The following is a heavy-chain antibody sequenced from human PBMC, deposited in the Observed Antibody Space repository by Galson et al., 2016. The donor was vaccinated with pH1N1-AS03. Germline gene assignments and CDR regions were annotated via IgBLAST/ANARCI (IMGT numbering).Heavy chain of an antibody. V-gene: IGHV1-18*01. CDR2: ISGYNSQT. CDR1: GYTFTNFG. D-gene: IGHD3-3*01. Sequence: SVKVSCKASGYTFTNFGITWVRQAPGQGLEWMGWISGYNSQTHYAQRFQGRVTLTTDTSTTTAYMELRSLRSDDTAVHYCVKDFWADDSGYWGQGTLVTVSS. J-gene: IGHJ4*02. CDR3: VKDFWADDSGY.